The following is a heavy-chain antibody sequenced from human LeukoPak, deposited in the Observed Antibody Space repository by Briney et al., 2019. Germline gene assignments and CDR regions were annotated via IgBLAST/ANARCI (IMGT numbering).Heavy chain of an antibody. V-gene: IGHV5-51*01. CDR1: GYSFTSYC. J-gene: IGHJ4*02. Sequence: GESLKICCKGSGYSFTSYCIGWVPQMPGKGLKWMGIIYPGDSDARYSPSFQGQVTISADKSISTAYLQWSSLKASDTAMYYCARRRDLYSGSYYPFDYWGQGTLVTVSS. CDR3: ARRRDLYSGSYYPFDY. CDR2: IYPGDSDA. D-gene: IGHD1-26*01.